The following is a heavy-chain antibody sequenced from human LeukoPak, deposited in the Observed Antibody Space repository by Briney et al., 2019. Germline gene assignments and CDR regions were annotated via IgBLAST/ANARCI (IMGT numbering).Heavy chain of an antibody. Sequence: GGSLRLSCAASGFTFSSYEMNWVRQAPGKGLEWVSYISRRGSTMYYADSVKGRFTSSRDNAKNSLHLQMNSLRAEDTAVYYCARLLLDDGQPGADYWGRGTLVIVSS. CDR1: GFTFSSYE. D-gene: IGHD1-1*01. CDR3: ARLLLDDGQPGADY. J-gene: IGHJ4*02. CDR2: ISRRGSTM. V-gene: IGHV3-48*03.